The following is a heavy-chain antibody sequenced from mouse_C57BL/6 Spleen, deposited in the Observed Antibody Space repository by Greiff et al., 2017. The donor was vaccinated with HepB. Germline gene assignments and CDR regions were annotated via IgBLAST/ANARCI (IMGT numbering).Heavy chain of an antibody. D-gene: IGHD5-1*01. V-gene: IGHV5-17*01. Sequence: DVKLVESGGGLVKPGGSLKLSCAASGFTFSDYGMHWVRQAPEKGLEWVAYISSGSSTIYYADTVKGRFTISRDNAKNTLFLQMTSLRSDDTAMYYCSRGGGVLDYWGQGTTLTVSS. CDR1: GFTFSDYG. CDR3: SRGGGVLDY. CDR2: ISSGSSTI. J-gene: IGHJ2*01.